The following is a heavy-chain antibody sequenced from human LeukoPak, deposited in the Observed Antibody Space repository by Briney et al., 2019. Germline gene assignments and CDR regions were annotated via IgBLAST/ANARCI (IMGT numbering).Heavy chain of an antibody. J-gene: IGHJ4*02. Sequence: SETLSLTCAVYGGSFSDYYWTWIRQPPGKGLEWIGEITHSGSTNYNPSLKSRVTISVDTSKNQFSLKLSSVTAADTAVYYCARVDTAMVFYYWGQGTLVTVSS. CDR3: ARVDTAMVFYY. CDR1: GGSFSDYY. CDR2: ITHSGST. V-gene: IGHV4-34*01. D-gene: IGHD5-18*01.